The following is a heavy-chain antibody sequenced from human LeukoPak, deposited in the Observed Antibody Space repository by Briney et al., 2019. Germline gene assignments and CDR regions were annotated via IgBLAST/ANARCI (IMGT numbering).Heavy chain of an antibody. Sequence: GGSLRLSCAASGFTFDGCAMHWVRQAPGKGLEWVSSISWSSGSIDYADSVRGRFTISRDNAKNSLYLQMNSLKAGDTALYYCAKEGSVCTNGICRYFDYWGQGTLVTVSS. V-gene: IGHV3-9*01. CDR3: AKEGSVCTNGICRYFDY. J-gene: IGHJ4*02. CDR2: ISWSSGSI. CDR1: GFTFDGCA. D-gene: IGHD2-8*01.